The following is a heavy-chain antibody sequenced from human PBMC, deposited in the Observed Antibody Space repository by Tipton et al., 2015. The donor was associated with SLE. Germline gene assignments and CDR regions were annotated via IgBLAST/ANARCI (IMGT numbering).Heavy chain of an antibody. CDR1: GGSISSYY. J-gene: IGHJ3*02. CDR2: IYYSGST. V-gene: IGHV4-59*01. Sequence: TLSLTCTVSGGSISSYYWSWFRQPPGKGLEWIGYIYYSGSTHYNPSLKSRVTISVDTSKNQFSLKLSSVTAADTAVYYFARDRGGGPTPDAFDIWGQGTMVTVSS. CDR3: ARDRGGGPTPDAFDI. D-gene: IGHD3-10*01.